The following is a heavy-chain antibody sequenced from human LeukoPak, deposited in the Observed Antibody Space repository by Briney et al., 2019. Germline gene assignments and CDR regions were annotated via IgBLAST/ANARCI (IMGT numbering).Heavy chain of an antibody. CDR3: VRSVSGWYGFFDY. Sequence: PGGSLRLSCVASGFTLSNSWMHCVRQTPGKGLVCVSRINMDGSTTNYADSVRGRFTISRDNAKNTLHLQMNSLRAEDTAVYYCVRSVSGWYGFFDYWGQGTLVTLSS. CDR1: GFTLSNSW. CDR2: INMDGSTT. D-gene: IGHD6-19*01. V-gene: IGHV3-74*01. J-gene: IGHJ4*02.